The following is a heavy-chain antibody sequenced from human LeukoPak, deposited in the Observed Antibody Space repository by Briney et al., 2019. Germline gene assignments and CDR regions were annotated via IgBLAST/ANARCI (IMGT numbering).Heavy chain of an antibody. D-gene: IGHD3-16*02. CDR1: GFTFSSYA. Sequence: GGSLRLSCAASGFTFSSYAMSWVRQAPGKGLEWVSAISGSGGSTYYADSVKGRFTISRDSSKNTLYLQMNSLRAEDTAVYYCAKGDGYDYVWGSYRPYFDYWGQGTLVTVSS. J-gene: IGHJ4*02. CDR2: ISGSGGST. CDR3: AKGDGYDYVWGSYRPYFDY. V-gene: IGHV3-23*01.